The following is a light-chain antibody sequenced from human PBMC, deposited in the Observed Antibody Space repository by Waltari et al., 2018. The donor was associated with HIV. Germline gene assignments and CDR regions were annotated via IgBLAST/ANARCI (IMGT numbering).Light chain of an antibody. Sequence: SYVLTQPPSVSVAPGQTATITCGAHNIGSKSVHWYQKNAGQSPVLVVYDGGVRPSGAPWRISGSKFGNTATLTISGVEAGDEADYYCHVWDSDTKHVLFGGGTKLTVL. CDR2: DGG. V-gene: IGLV3-21*02. J-gene: IGLJ3*02. CDR3: HVWDSDTKHVL. CDR1: NIGSKS.